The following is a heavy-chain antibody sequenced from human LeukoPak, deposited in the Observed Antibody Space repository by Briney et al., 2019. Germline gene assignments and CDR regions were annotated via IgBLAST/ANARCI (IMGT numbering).Heavy chain of an antibody. J-gene: IGHJ2*01. CDR3: ARSSGYYWYFDL. V-gene: IGHV4-59*01. CDR1: GGSISPYY. D-gene: IGHD3-22*01. CDR2: MYYSGRT. Sequence: PSETLSLTCTVYGGSISPYYWSWIRQPPGKGLEWFGYMYYSGRTNYNPSLKSRVTISVGTSKNQFSLKLSSVTAADTAVYYCARSSGYYWYFDLWGRGTLVTVSS.